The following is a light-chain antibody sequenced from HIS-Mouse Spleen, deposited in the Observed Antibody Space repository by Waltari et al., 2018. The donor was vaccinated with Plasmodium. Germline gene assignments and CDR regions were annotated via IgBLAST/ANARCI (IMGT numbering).Light chain of an antibody. J-gene: IGLJ3*02. CDR3: AAWDDSLSGV. CDR1: SSNLGRNY. CDR2: RNN. V-gene: IGLV1-47*01. Sequence: QSVLTQPPSASGTPGQRVTISCSGSSSNLGRNYLSWYQQLPGTAPKLLIYRNNQRPSGVPDRFSGSKSGTSASLAISGLRSEDEADYYCAAWDDSLSGVFGGGTKLTVL.